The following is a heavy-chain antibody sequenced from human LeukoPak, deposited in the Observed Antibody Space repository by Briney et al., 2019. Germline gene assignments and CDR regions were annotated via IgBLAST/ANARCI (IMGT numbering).Heavy chain of an antibody. V-gene: IGHV3-21*01. Sequence: GGSLRLSCAASGFTFNSYNINWVRQAPGKGLEWVSSISSSSSYIYYADSVKGRFTISRDNAKNSLYLQMNSLRAEDTAVYYCARDPGTIEVAATADYWGQGTLVTVSP. D-gene: IGHD6-19*01. J-gene: IGHJ4*02. CDR2: ISSSSSYI. CDR1: GFTFNSYN. CDR3: ARDPGTIEVAATADY.